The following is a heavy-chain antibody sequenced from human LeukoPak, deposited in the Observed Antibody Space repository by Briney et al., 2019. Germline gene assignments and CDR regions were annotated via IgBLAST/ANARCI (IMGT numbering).Heavy chain of an antibody. J-gene: IGHJ4*02. V-gene: IGHV3-23*01. CDR1: GFTFSSYA. D-gene: IGHD3-22*01. CDR2: ISGSGGST. CDR3: AKGPVDTSAYYRGLDY. Sequence: GGSLRLSCAASGFTFSSYAMSWVRQAPGKGLEWISAISGSGGSTYNADSVKGRFTISRDNSKNTVFLQMNSLRVDDTAVYYCAKGPVDTSAYYRGLDYWGQGTLVTVSS.